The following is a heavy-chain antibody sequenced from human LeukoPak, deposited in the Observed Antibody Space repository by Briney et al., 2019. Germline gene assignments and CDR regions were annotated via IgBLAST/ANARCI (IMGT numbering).Heavy chain of an antibody. V-gene: IGHV2-70*04. CDR2: IDWDDDK. Sequence: SGPALAQPPQLLTLTCTFSGFSLTTSRMRVSWVRQPQGKALEWLARIDWDDDKFYSTSLKTRLTISKDTSKNQVVLTMTNMDPVDTATYYCARMVVVTAYTFDYWGQGTLVTVSS. CDR3: ARMVVVTAYTFDY. D-gene: IGHD2-21*02. J-gene: IGHJ4*02. CDR1: GFSLTTSRMR.